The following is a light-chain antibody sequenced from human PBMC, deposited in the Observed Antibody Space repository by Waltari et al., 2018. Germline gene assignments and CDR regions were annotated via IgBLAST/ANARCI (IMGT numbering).Light chain of an antibody. V-gene: IGLV2-14*03. CDR3: SSQTLDGLVL. Sequence: QSALTQPASVSGSPGQSITISCSGVGSAVGASDSVSWHQHHPGKAPQVIIYDVTNRPSGFSNRFSASKSAHTASLTISRLQPGDETDYYCSSQTLDGLVLFGGGTRLTVL. CDR2: DVT. CDR1: GSAVGASDS. J-gene: IGLJ2*01.